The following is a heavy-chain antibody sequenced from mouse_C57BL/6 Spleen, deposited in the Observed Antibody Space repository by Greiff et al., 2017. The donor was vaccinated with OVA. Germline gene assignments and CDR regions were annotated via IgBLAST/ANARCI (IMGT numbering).Heavy chain of an antibody. V-gene: IGHV1-64*01. CDR2: IHPNSGST. D-gene: IGHD6-5*01. J-gene: IGHJ3*01. CDR3: ARLCPAWFAY. CDR1: GYTFTSYW. Sequence: QVQLKQPGAELVKPGASVKLSCKASGYTFTSYWMHWVKQRPGQGLEWIGMIHPNSGSTNYNEKFKSKATLTVDKSSSTAYMQLSSLTSEDSAVYYCARLCPAWFAYWGQGTLVTVSA.